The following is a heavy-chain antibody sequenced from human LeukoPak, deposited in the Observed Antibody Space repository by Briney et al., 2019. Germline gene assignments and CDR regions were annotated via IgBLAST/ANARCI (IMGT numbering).Heavy chain of an antibody. CDR3: ARYHSSGWYPPAFDI. CDR1: GYTFTGYY. V-gene: IGHV1-18*04. D-gene: IGHD6-19*01. J-gene: IGHJ3*02. CDR2: ISAYNGNT. Sequence: GASVKVSCKASGYTFTGYYMHWVRQAPGQGLEWMGWISAYNGNTNYAQKLQGRVTMTTDTSTSTAYMELRSLRSDDTAVYYCARYHSSGWYPPAFDIWGQGTMVTVSS.